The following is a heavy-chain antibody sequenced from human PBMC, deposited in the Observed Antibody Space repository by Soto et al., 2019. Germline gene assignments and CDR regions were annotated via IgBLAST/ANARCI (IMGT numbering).Heavy chain of an antibody. CDR3: AHRGWELEVRMEETDAFDI. V-gene: IGHV2-5*02. CDR1: GFSLSTSGVG. Sequence: QITLKESGPTLVKPTQTLTLTCTFSGFSLSTSGVGVGWIRQPPGKALEWLALIYWDDDKRYSPPLKSRLTIPKDTSKNQVVLTMTNTDPVDTATYSCAHRGWELEVRMEETDAFDICGQGTMVTVSS. D-gene: IGHD1-26*01. CDR2: IYWDDDK. J-gene: IGHJ3*02.